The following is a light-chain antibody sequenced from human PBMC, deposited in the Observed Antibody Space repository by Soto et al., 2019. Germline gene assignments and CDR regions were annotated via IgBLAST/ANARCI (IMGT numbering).Light chain of an antibody. CDR1: NSDVGGYNY. J-gene: IGLJ2*01. CDR2: EVS. CDR3: PSYTSSATVV. Sequence: QSALTQPASVPGSPGQSITISCTGTNSDVGGYNYVSWYQQHPGKAPKLMIYEVSNRPSGVSNRFSGSKSGNTASLTISGLQAEDEADYYCPSYTSSATVVFGGGTKLTV. V-gene: IGLV2-14*01.